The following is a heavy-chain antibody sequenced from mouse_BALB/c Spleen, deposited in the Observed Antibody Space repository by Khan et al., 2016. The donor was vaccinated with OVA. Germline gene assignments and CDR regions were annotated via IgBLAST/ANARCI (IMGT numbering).Heavy chain of an antibody. CDR2: IDPENDNT. D-gene: IGHD2-2*01. CDR3: SKAGYPPGFAY. CDR1: GFDIKDYY. Sequence: VRLQQSGAELVRPGALVNLSCKASGFDIKDYYMHWVKQRPEQGLEWIGWIDPENDNTFFDPKFQGMASITSDTSSNTAYMQNSSLTSEDAAVYCCSKAGYPPGFAYWGQGTLVTVSA. V-gene: IGHV14-1*02. J-gene: IGHJ3*01.